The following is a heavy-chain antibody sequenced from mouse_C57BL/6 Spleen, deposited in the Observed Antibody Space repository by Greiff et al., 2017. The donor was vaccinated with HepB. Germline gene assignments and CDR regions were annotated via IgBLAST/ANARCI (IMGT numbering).Heavy chain of an antibody. V-gene: IGHV5-9-1*02. CDR3: TRDVTTVVPFAY. Sequence: EVHLVESGEGLVKPGGSLKLSCAASGFTFSSYAMSWVRQTPEKRLEWVAYISSGGDYIYYADTVKGRFTISRDNARNTLYLQMSSLKSEDTAMYYCTRDVTTVVPFAYWGQGTLVTVSA. D-gene: IGHD1-1*01. CDR2: ISSGGDYI. J-gene: IGHJ3*01. CDR1: GFTFSSYA.